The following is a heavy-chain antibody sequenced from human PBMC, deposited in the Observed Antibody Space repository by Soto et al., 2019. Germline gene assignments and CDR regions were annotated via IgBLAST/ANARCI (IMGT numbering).Heavy chain of an antibody. D-gene: IGHD3-3*01. Sequence: SQTLSLTCAISGDSVSSDRAAWNWIRQSPSRGLEWLGRTYYRSKWYNDYAVSVKSRITISADTSNNQFSLRLNSVTPEDTAVYYCARDPSRYYDFWSGYSALNAFDIWGQGTMVTVSS. J-gene: IGHJ3*02. CDR1: GDSVSSDRAA. CDR3: ARDPSRYYDFWSGYSALNAFDI. V-gene: IGHV6-1*01. CDR2: TYYRSKWYN.